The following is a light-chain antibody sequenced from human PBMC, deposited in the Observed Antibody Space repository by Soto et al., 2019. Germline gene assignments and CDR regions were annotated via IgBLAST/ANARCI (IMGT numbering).Light chain of an antibody. Sequence: QYALTQPASVSGSPGQSITISCTGTSSDVGGYNLVSWYQQHPGKAPKLMIYEGSKRPSGVSNRFSGSKSGNTASLTISGLQAEDEADYYCCSYAGSSTVVFGGGTKLTVL. CDR1: SSDVGGYNL. J-gene: IGLJ2*01. V-gene: IGLV2-23*01. CDR3: CSYAGSSTVV. CDR2: EGS.